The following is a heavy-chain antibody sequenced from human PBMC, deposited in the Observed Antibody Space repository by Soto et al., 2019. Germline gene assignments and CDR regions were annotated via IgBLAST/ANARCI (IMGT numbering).Heavy chain of an antibody. CDR1: GGSISSYY. CDR3: AREVLGAFDI. Sequence: PSETLSLTCTVSGGSISSYYWSWIRQPPWKGLEWIGYIYYSGSTDYNPSLKSRVTISVDTSKNQFSLKLSSVTAADTAVYYCAREVLGAFDIWGKVKMGIAS. D-gene: IGHD3-10*01. CDR2: IYYSGST. V-gene: IGHV4-59*13. J-gene: IGHJ3*02.